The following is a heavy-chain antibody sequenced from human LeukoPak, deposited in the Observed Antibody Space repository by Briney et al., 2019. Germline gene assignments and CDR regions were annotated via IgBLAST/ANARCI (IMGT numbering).Heavy chain of an antibody. V-gene: IGHV4-34*01. J-gene: IGHJ4*02. CDR3: ASSGLSSGWFPDY. D-gene: IGHD6-19*01. Sequence: SETLSLTCAVYGGSFSGYYWSWIRQPPGKGLEWIGEINHSGSTNYNPSLKSRVTISVDTSKNQFSLRLSSMTAADTAVYYCASSGLSSGWFPDYWGQGTLVTVSS. CDR2: INHSGST. CDR1: GGSFSGYY.